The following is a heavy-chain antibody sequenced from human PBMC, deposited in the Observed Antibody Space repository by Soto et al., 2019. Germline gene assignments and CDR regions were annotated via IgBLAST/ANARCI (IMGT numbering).Heavy chain of an antibody. V-gene: IGHV3-21*01. D-gene: IGHD2-21*01. Sequence: EVQLVESGGGLVKPGGSLRLSCAASGFTFNTYDMNWVRQAPGKGLEWVSSITTRSAYLYYADSLKGRITISRDNAKNSLFLQMNSLRAEDTAVYYCVRSGTARLLRHSWFDTWGQGTLVTVSS. CDR2: ITTRSAYL. CDR1: GFTFNTYD. J-gene: IGHJ5*02. CDR3: VRSGTARLLRHSWFDT.